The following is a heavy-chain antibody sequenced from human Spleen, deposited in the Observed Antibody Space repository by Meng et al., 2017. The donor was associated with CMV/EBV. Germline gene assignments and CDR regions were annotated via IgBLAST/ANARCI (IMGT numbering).Heavy chain of an antibody. Sequence: GGSLRLSCAASGFTFSSYEMKWVRQAPGKGLEWLSYISSSGGNIYYADSVKGRFTISRDDSKNTFYLQLSSLRAEDTAIYYCAKDAANYFEAGGYFDSWGQGTLVTVSS. CDR1: GFTFSSYE. D-gene: IGHD3-9*01. V-gene: IGHV3-48*03. J-gene: IGHJ4*02. CDR2: ISSSGGNI. CDR3: AKDAANYFEAGGYFDS.